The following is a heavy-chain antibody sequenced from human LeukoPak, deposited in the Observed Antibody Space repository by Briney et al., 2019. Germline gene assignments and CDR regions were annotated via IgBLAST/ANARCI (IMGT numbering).Heavy chain of an antibody. Sequence: GESLRISCKASGYSFTTYWITWVRQMPGKGLEWMGRIDPTDSHTNYSPSFQGHVTISAEKSISTAYLQWRSLKASDTAMYYCASKTSYYDSTLESSWGQGTLVTVSS. J-gene: IGHJ5*02. V-gene: IGHV5-10-1*01. CDR2: IDPTDSHT. CDR3: ASKTSYYDSTLESS. CDR1: GYSFTTYW. D-gene: IGHD3-22*01.